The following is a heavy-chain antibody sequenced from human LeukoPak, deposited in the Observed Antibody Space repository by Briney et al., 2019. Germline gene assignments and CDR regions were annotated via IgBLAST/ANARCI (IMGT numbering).Heavy chain of an antibody. CDR2: ISGSGVTT. CDR1: GFTFTSYA. V-gene: IGHV3-23*01. CDR3: VKDSSPVRMDTAKGDY. J-gene: IGHJ4*02. Sequence: GGSLRLSCTVSGFTFTSYAMSWVRQAPGKGLEWVSAISGSGVTTYYADSVKGRFTISRDNSKNTLYLQMNSLRAEDTAVYYCVKDSSPVRMDTAKGDYWGQGTLVTVSS. D-gene: IGHD5-18*01.